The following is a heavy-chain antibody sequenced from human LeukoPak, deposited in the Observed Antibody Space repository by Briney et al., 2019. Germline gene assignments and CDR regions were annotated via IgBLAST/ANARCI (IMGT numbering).Heavy chain of an antibody. CDR3: AREARRAFDI. J-gene: IGHJ3*02. CDR1: GFMLSSYT. V-gene: IGHV3-21*01. Sequence: PGGSLRLSCAASGFMLSSYTMNWVRQAPGKGLEWVSSISSTGNYIYYADSVKGRFTISRDNAKNSLYLQMNSLRAEDTAVYYCAREARRAFDIWGQRTMVTVSS. CDR2: ISSTGNYI.